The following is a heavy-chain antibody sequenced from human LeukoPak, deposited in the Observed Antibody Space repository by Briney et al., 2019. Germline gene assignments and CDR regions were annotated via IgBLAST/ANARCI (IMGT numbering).Heavy chain of an antibody. D-gene: IGHD2-2*01. CDR3: ARRPWQYPFDI. CDR1: GFTFNSYE. Sequence: PGGSLRLSCAASGFTFNSYEMTWVRQAPGKGLEWVSYINSSTTIYYADSVKGRFTISRDNAKNSLYLQMNSLRAEDTAVYYCARRPWQYPFDIWGQGTMVTVTS. V-gene: IGHV3-48*03. J-gene: IGHJ3*02. CDR2: INSSTTI.